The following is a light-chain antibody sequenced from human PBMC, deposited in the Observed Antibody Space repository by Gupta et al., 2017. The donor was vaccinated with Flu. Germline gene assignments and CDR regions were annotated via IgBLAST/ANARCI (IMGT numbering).Light chain of an antibody. Sequence: SALTPPASVSGSPGQSITISCTGTRRAVGSYNLVSWYQQHPGNDPKLMIYEGSKRPAGVSNRFSGSKSGTTAALTIAGRQAEAEDDYYCCSYAGSRGVFGTGTKVTVL. V-gene: IGLV2-23*01. J-gene: IGLJ1*01. CDR1: RRAVGSYNL. CDR2: EGS. CDR3: CSYAGSRGV.